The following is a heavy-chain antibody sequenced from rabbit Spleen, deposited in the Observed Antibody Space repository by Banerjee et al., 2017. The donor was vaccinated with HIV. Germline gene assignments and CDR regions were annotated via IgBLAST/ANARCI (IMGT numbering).Heavy chain of an antibody. V-gene: IGHV1S40*01. D-gene: IGHD1-1*01. CDR1: GFSFSSGYD. J-gene: IGHJ4*01. CDR3: ARDLTDVIGWNFGW. CDR2: IDTGSPFGT. Sequence: QQLVESGGDLVKPGASLTLTCTASGFSFSSGYDMCWVRQAPGKGLEWIGCIDTGSPFGTYYASWAKGRFTISKSSSTTVDLKMTSLTAADTATYFCARDLTDVIGWNFGWWGPGTLVTVS.